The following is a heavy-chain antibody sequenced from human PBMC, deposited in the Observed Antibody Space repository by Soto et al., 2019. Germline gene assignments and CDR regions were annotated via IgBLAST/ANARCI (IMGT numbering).Heavy chain of an antibody. D-gene: IGHD3-10*02. CDR2: ISSTSDIT. Sequence: EVPLLESGGGLVQPGGSLRLSCAASGISFSNYAMIWVRQAPGKGLEWVSAISSTSDITYYADSVRGRFTISRDNSQNTLFLQMNSLRAEDTAIYSCARDHRHVYYVPVDYWGQGTLVTVSS. V-gene: IGHV3-23*01. CDR1: GISFSNYA. CDR3: ARDHRHVYYVPVDY. J-gene: IGHJ4*02.